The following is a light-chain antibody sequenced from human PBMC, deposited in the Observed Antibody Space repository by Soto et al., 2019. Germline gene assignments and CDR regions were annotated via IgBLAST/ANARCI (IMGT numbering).Light chain of an antibody. CDR3: AQGVTTPLT. J-gene: IGKJ4*01. V-gene: IGKV2-28*01. Sequence: EIVLRQSTLSLPVTPGEPASISCRLSQNLLHRNGYNYLHWYLQKPGQSPQLLIYWGSNRASGVPDRFSGSESGTDFTLTINRVEAEDVGVYFCAQGVTTPLTFGGGTKV. CDR2: WGS. CDR1: QNLLHRNGYNY.